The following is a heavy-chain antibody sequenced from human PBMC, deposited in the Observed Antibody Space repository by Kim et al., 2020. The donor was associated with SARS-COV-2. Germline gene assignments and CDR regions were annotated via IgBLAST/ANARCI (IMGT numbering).Heavy chain of an antibody. J-gene: IGHJ4*02. CDR3: TRDPDYSKGASFDY. Sequence: ADSVKGPLPISTDNSKNRMYLQINSLRAEDTAVYYCTRDPDYSKGASFDYWGQGTLVTVSS. V-gene: IGHV3-74*01. D-gene: IGHD4-4*01.